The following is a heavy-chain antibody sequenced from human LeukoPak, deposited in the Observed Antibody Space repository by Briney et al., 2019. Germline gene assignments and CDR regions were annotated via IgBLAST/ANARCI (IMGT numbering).Heavy chain of an antibody. CDR3: ARDRVAAADY. V-gene: IGHV3-30-3*01. CDR2: ISYDGSNK. D-gene: IGHD6-13*01. Sequence: RGSLRLSRAASGFTFSSYAMHWVRQAPGKGLEWVAVISYDGSNKYYADSVQSRFTISRDNSKNTLYLQMSSLRAEDTAVYYCARDRVAAADYWGQGTLVTVSS. J-gene: IGHJ4*02. CDR1: GFTFSSYA.